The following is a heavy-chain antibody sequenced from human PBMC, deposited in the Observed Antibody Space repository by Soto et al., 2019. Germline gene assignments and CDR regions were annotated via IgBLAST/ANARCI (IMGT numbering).Heavy chain of an antibody. CDR3: ARNSYYDFWSGYQRAFDF. CDR1: GYPISSGYY. V-gene: IGHV4-38-2*01. CDR2: LYHSGST. Sequence: SETLSLTCAASGYPISSGYYWGWIRQSPGKGLEWIGSLYHSGSTYYNPSLKSRVTISVDSSKNQFSLKLSSVTAADTAVYYCARNSYYDFWSGYQRAFDFWGQGTLVTVSS. D-gene: IGHD3-3*01. J-gene: IGHJ4*02.